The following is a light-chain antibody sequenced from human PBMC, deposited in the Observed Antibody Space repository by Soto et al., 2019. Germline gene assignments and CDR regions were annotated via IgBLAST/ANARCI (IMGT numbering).Light chain of an antibody. V-gene: IGLV1-40*01. Sequence: QLVLTQPPSVSGAPGQRVTISCTGSSSNIGAGYDVHWYQQLPGTAPKLLIYGNSNRPSGVPDRFSGSKSGTSASLAITGLQAEDEADYYCQSYDSSLSVLVFGGGTQLTVL. CDR1: SSNIGAGYD. J-gene: IGLJ2*01. CDR2: GNS. CDR3: QSYDSSLSVLV.